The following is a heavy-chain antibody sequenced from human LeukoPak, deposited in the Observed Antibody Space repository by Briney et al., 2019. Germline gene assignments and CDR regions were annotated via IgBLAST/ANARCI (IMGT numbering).Heavy chain of an antibody. CDR2: ISSRMTYT. D-gene: IGHD3-22*01. CDR1: GFTLRDSY. Sequence: GGSLRLSCADPGFTLRDSYTCWIREAPPRGLECVSYISSRMTYTHYAESVKGRFNISRDNAKKSMCLQMNSMRAEDTAVYYCARDRSIGGFDIWGQGTMVTVSS. CDR3: ARDRSIGGFDI. V-gene: IGHV3-11*05. J-gene: IGHJ3*02.